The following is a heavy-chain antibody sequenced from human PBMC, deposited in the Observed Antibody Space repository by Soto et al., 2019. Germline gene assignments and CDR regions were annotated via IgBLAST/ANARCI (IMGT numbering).Heavy chain of an antibody. D-gene: IGHD5-12*01. Sequence: QVQPQESGPGLVKASQTLSLTCTLSGASVSSAEHYWSWIRQPPGKGLEWIGYTYYSGGSYYNASPQRRVSISVDTSQNQFSLKLTSVTAADTAVYYCARLSGYDPAGAADKWGPGILVSVSS. CDR1: GASVSSAEHY. CDR2: TYYSGGS. CDR3: ARLSGYDPAGAADK. J-gene: IGHJ4*02. V-gene: IGHV4-30-4*01.